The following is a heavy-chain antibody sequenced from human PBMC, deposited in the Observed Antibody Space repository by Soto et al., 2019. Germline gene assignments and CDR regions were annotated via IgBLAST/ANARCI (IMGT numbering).Heavy chain of an antibody. J-gene: IGHJ1*01. D-gene: IGHD5-18*01. CDR3: ARPGAPTDTVVYGF. CDR2: IYPGDSET. Sequence: PGESLKISSNAPGYSFANHWIGRVRQKPRKGLERMGVIYPGDSETTYSPSFEGQVIISVDRSRGTAFLEWSSLKASDSAMYFCARPGAPTDTVVYGFWGQGTQVNVSS. V-gene: IGHV5-51*01. CDR1: GYSFANHW.